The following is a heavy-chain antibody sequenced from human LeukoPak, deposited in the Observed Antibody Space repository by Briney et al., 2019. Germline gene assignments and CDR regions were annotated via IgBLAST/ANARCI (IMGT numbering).Heavy chain of an antibody. D-gene: IGHD4-17*01. V-gene: IGHV4-39*01. Sequence: PSETLSLTRTVSGGSISSSSYSWGWIRQPPGKGLEWIGSIYYSGSTYYNPSLTSRVTISVYTSKDQFSLQLSSVTAADTAVYYCARHDYGDYGGFLVMHYFDYWGQGTLVTVSS. J-gene: IGHJ4*02. CDR1: GGSISSSSYS. CDR2: IYYSGST. CDR3: ARHDYGDYGGFLVMHYFDY.